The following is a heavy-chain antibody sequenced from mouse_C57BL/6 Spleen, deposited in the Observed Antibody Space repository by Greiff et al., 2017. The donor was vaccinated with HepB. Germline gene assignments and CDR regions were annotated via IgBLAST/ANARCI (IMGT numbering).Heavy chain of an antibody. CDR3: ARCLYYGNYEDY. CDR1: GYTFTSYW. CDR2: IHPNSGST. J-gene: IGHJ2*01. Sequence: QVQLQQPGAELVKPGASVKLSCKASGYTFTSYWMHWVKQRPGQGLEWIGMIHPNSGSTNYNEKFKSKATLTVDKSSSTAYMQLSSLTSEDSAVYYCARCLYYGNYEDYWGQGTTLTVSS. V-gene: IGHV1-64*01. D-gene: IGHD2-1*01.